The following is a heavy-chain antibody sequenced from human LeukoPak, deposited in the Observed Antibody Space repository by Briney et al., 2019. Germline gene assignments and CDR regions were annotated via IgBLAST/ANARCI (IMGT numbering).Heavy chain of an antibody. CDR2: IYSNGKK. V-gene: IGHV3-66*01. Sequence: GGSLRLSCAASGFTVSSIYMSWVRQAPGKGLEWVSVIYSNGKKYYADSVQGRFTVSRDSSNNTLNLQMNSLRAEDSAVYYCAKSRSGAPNYYFANWGPGTLASVSS. D-gene: IGHD5-12*01. CDR1: GFTVSSIY. J-gene: IGHJ4*02. CDR3: AKSRSGAPNYYFAN.